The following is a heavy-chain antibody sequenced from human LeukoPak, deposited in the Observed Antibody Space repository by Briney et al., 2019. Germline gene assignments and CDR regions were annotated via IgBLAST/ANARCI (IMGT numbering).Heavy chain of an antibody. CDR2: IYYSGST. V-gene: IGHV4-39*01. Sequence: SETLSLTCTVSGGSIRSSSYYWGWIRQPPGKGLEWIGSIYYSGSTYYNPSLKSRVTISVDTSKNQFSLKLSSVTAADTAVYYCARIADSGYLLEDYWGQGTLVTVSS. D-gene: IGHD3-22*01. CDR1: GGSIRSSSYY. J-gene: IGHJ4*02. CDR3: ARIADSGYLLEDY.